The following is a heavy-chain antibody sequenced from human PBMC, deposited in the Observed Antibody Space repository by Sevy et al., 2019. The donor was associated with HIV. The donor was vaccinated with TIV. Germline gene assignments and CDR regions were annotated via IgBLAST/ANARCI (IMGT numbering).Heavy chain of an antibody. CDR1: GYTFTSYW. D-gene: IGHD4-17*01. Sequence: GESLKISCKGSGYTFTSYWIGWVRPMPGKGLEWMGIIYPDDSDTRYSPSFQGQVTISADKSISTAYLQWSSLKASDTAMYYCARHHASYGVTGYYYYYGLDVWGQGTTVTVSS. CDR3: ARHHASYGVTGYYYYYGLDV. CDR2: IYPDDSDT. J-gene: IGHJ6*02. V-gene: IGHV5-51*01.